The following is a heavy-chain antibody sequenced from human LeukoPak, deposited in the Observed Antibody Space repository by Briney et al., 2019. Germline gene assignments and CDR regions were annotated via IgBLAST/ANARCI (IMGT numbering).Heavy chain of an antibody. V-gene: IGHV3-21*01. D-gene: IGHD3-22*01. CDR3: ARGTTYNHDRSGRYGMDV. J-gene: IGHJ6*02. CDR1: GFTFSTVG. Sequence: GGSLRLSCAASGFTFSTVGMNWDRQAPGKGLEWVSSIGSSPGYMYYADSVKGRFTISRDNAKNSLYLQMNSLRAEDTAMYYCARGTTYNHDRSGRYGMDVWGQGTTVTVSS. CDR2: IGSSPGYM.